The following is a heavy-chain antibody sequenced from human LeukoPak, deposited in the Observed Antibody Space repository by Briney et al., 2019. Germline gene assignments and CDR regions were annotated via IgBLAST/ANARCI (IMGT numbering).Heavy chain of an antibody. V-gene: IGHV3-30*03. CDR3: AIGGDYDWLDP. CDR1: GFTLSTYG. D-gene: IGHD4-17*01. J-gene: IGHJ5*02. Sequence: GGSLRLSCVASGFTLSTYGMHWVRQAPGKGLEWLAGITYDGNDKYHADSVKGRFTICRANSRDTLYLQMDRLRADDTAIYDCAIGGDYDWLDPWGQETLVTVSS. CDR2: ITYDGNDK.